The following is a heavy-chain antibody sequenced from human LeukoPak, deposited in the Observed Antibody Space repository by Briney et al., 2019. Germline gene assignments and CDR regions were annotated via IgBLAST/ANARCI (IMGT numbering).Heavy chain of an antibody. V-gene: IGHV3-33*01. D-gene: IGHD5/OR15-5a*01. CDR2: IYYDESNK. Sequence: PGGSLRLSCAASGFTFTSYGMHWVRQAPGKGLEWVALIYYDESNKYYIDSVKGRFTISRDISKNTLFLQMNILRPEDTAVYYCARDSVHCCIFDYWGQGTLVTVSS. CDR3: ARDSVHCCIFDY. J-gene: IGHJ4*02. CDR1: GFTFTSYG.